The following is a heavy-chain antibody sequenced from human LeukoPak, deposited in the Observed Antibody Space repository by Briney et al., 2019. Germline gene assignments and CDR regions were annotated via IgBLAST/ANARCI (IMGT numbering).Heavy chain of an antibody. CDR1: GASISSSSYC. CDR3: ATEAGLQSRTLDY. J-gene: IGHJ4*02. CDR2: IYYSGST. D-gene: IGHD4-11*01. Sequence: PSETLSLTCTVSGASISSSSYCWGWIRQPPGKGLEWIGSIYYSGSTYYNPSLKSRVTMSVDTSKNQFSLKLSSVTAADTAVYYCATEAGLQSRTLDYWGQGTLVTVSS. V-gene: IGHV4-39*07.